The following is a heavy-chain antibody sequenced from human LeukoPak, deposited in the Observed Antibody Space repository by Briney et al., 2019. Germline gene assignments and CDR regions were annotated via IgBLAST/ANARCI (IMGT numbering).Heavy chain of an antibody. CDR2: ISSSGSTI. J-gene: IGHJ6*03. CDR1: GFTFSSYG. V-gene: IGHV3-48*04. Sequence: GGSLRLSCAASGFTFSSYGMHWVRQAPGKGLEWVSYISSSGSTIYYADSVKGRFTISRDNAKNSLYLQMNSLRAEDTAVYYCARQTGTQLRYFDWLPTNYYYYYMDVWGKGTTVTISS. D-gene: IGHD3-9*01. CDR3: ARQTGTQLRYFDWLPTNYYYYYMDV.